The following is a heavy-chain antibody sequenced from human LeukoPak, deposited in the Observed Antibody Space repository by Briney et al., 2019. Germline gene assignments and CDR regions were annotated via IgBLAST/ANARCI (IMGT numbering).Heavy chain of an antibody. D-gene: IGHD1-26*01. CDR1: GFTFSSYG. V-gene: IGHV3-30*18. CDR3: AKGAWDLLLSYFGS. J-gene: IGHJ4*02. Sequence: PGGSLRLSCAASGFTFSSYGMHWVRQAPGKGLEWVSLMTYDGSEKYYADSVKGRFTISRDNSKNTLFLQMNSLRAEDTAVYYCAKGAWDLLLSYFGSWGQGPLVTVSS. CDR2: MTYDGSEK.